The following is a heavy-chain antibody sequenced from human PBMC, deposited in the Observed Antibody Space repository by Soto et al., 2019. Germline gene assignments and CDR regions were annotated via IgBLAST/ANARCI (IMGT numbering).Heavy chain of an antibody. CDR2: IYYSGST. V-gene: IGHV4-31*03. D-gene: IGHD3-3*01. CDR3: ARGYYDFWSGYYH. CDR1: GGSISSGGYY. Sequence: QVQLQESGPGLVKPSQTLSLTCTVSGGSISSGGYYWSWIRQHPGKGLEWIGYIYYSGSTYYNPSLKSRVTISVDTSKNQFSLKVSSVTAADTAVYYCARGYYDFWSGYYHWGQGTLVTVSS. J-gene: IGHJ4*02.